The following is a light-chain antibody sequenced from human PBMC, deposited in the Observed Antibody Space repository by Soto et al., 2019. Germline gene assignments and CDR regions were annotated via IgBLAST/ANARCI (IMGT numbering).Light chain of an antibody. CDR2: EGN. Sequence: QSALTQPASVSGSPGQSITISCTASSSHIGSSNLVSWYQHHSGKAPKLIIYEGNKRPSGVSNRFSGSKSGKTASLTISGLQAEDEGTYYCCSYAGRSNVFGGGTKVTVL. J-gene: IGLJ3*02. CDR1: SSHIGSSNL. CDR3: CSYAGRSNV. V-gene: IGLV2-23*01.